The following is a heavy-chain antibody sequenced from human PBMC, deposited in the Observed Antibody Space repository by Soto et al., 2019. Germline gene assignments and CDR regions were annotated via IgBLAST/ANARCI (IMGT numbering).Heavy chain of an antibody. CDR3: VRDRGWTGYDLEY. CDR2: ISSTSRSTI. Sequence: EVQLVESGGGLVQPGGSLRLSCAASGFTFRSYAMNWVRQAPGKGLEWVSYISSTSRSTIYYADSVKGRFTISRDDAKNSLYLQMNSLRDEDTAVYYCVRDRGWTGYDLEYWSQGTLVAVSS. D-gene: IGHD5-12*01. J-gene: IGHJ4*02. V-gene: IGHV3-48*02. CDR1: GFTFRSYA.